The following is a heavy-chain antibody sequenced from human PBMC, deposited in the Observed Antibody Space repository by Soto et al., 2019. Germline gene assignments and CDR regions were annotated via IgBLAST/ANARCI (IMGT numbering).Heavy chain of an antibody. Sequence: QVQLVQSGAELKKPGSSVKVSCKASGGTFSDYAISWVRQAPGQGLEWVGGVLPISKRATYAQKFRGRVTVTADESTSTVYMELSSLTSEDTAVYYCARGEHYFDILTGYDLDYWGQGTLVTVSS. J-gene: IGHJ4*02. CDR3: ARGEHYFDILTGYDLDY. CDR1: GGTFSDYA. D-gene: IGHD3-9*01. V-gene: IGHV1-69*01. CDR2: VLPISKRA.